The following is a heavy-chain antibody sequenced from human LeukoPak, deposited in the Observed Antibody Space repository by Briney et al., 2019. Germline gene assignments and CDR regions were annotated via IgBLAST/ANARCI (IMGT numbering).Heavy chain of an antibody. J-gene: IGHJ3*02. CDR2: IYYSGST. V-gene: IGHV4-59*01. CDR3: ARDGGDRFDAFDI. CDR1: GGSISSYY. D-gene: IGHD2-21*02. Sequence: SETLSLTCTVSGGSISSYYWSWIRQPPGKGLEWIGYIYYSGSTNYNPSLKSRVTISVDTSKNQFSLKLSSVTAADTAVYYCARDGGDRFDAFDIWGQGTMVTVSS.